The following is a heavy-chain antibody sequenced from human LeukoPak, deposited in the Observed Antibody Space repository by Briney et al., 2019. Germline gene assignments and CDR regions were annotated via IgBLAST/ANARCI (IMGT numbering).Heavy chain of an antibody. CDR2: IYHSGST. J-gene: IGHJ6*02. Sequence: SETLSPTCAVSGGSISSSNWWSWVRQPPGKGLEWIGEIYHSGSTNYNPSLKSRVTISVDKSKNQFSLKLSSVTAADTAVYYCASWTYYYGMDVWGQGTTVIVSS. CDR1: GGSISSSNW. D-gene: IGHD1-1*01. CDR3: ASWTYYYGMDV. V-gene: IGHV4-4*02.